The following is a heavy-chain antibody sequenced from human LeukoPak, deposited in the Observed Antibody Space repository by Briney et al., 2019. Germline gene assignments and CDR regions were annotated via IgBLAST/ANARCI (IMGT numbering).Heavy chain of an antibody. CDR2: IIPIFGTA. CDR1: GGTFSSYA. CDR3: ARTYYYDSSGYYYGY. J-gene: IGHJ4*02. V-gene: IGHV1-69*05. D-gene: IGHD3-22*01. Sequence: SVKVSCKSSGGTFSSYAISWVRQAPGQGLEWMGGIIPIFGTANYAQKFQGRVTITTDESTSTAYMELSRLRSDDTAVYYCARTYYYDSSGYYYGYWGQGTLVTVSS.